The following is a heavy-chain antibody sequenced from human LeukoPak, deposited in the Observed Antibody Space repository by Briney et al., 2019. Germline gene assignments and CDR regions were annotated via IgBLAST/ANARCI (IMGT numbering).Heavy chain of an antibody. J-gene: IGHJ3*02. CDR1: GYTFTKYG. CDR3: AISYNYDSSPYFDEAFDI. D-gene: IGHD3-22*01. V-gene: IGHV1-18*01. Sequence: SKQVSCKASGYTFTKYGISWVRQAPGQGLEWVGGITAAHKDTSYAQKFQGRVTVTTDTSTNTASMELRSLRSDDTAVYYCAISYNYDSSPYFDEAFDIWGQGTEVTVSS. CDR2: ITAAHKDT.